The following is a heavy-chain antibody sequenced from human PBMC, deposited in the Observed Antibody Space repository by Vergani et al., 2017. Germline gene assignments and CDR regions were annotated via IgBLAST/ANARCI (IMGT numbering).Heavy chain of an antibody. J-gene: IGHJ6*03. Sequence: QLQLQESGPGLVKPSETLSLTCPVSGGSISSRSYYWGWIRQPPGKGLEWIGSIYCSGSTYYNPSLKSRVTISVDTSKNQYSRKLSSVTAADTAVYYCARTHAYYYYMDVWGKGTTVTVSS. CDR1: GGSISSRSYY. CDR3: ARTHAYYYYMDV. CDR2: IYCSGST. V-gene: IGHV4-39*01.